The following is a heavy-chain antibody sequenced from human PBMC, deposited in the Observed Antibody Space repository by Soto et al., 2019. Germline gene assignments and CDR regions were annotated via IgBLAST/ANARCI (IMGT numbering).Heavy chain of an antibody. Sequence: SETLSLTCSVSGGSISSGDYYWSWIRQPPGKGLEWIGYIYYSGSTYYNPSLKSRVTISVDTSKNQFSLKLSSVTAADTAVYYCASTGYIDYYYGMDVWGQGTTVTVSS. D-gene: IGHD3-9*01. CDR2: IYYSGST. V-gene: IGHV4-30-4*01. CDR3: ASTGYIDYYYGMDV. CDR1: GGSISSGDYY. J-gene: IGHJ6*02.